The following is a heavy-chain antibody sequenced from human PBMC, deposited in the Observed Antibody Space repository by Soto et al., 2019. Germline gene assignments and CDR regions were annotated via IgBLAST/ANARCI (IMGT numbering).Heavy chain of an antibody. CDR1: GGSFSGYY. D-gene: IGHD5-12*01. Sequence: SETLSLTCAVYGGSFSGYYWSWIRQPPGKGLEWIGEINHSGSTNYNPSLKSRVTISVDTSKNQFSLKLSSVTAADTAVYYCARKRGYSGYNYYYYGMDVWGQGTTVTSP. J-gene: IGHJ6*02. CDR3: ARKRGYSGYNYYYYGMDV. CDR2: INHSGST. V-gene: IGHV4-34*01.